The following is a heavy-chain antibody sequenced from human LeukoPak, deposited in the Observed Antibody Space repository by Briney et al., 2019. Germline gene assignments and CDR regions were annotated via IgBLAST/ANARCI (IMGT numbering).Heavy chain of an antibody. CDR1: GFTVSSNY. CDR2: IYSGGST. Sequence: GGSLRLSCAASGFTVSSNYMSWVRQAPGKGLEWVSVIYSGGSTYYADSVKGRFTISRDNSKNTLYLQMNSLRAEDTAVYYCARARYDSSGYYVDYWGQGTLVTVSS. V-gene: IGHV3-53*01. J-gene: IGHJ4*02. D-gene: IGHD3-22*01. CDR3: ARARYDSSGYYVDY.